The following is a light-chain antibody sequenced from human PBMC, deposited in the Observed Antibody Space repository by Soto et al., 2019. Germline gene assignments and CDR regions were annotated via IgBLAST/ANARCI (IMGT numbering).Light chain of an antibody. CDR1: QSVLYDSNNRNY. Sequence: DIVLTQSPDSLAVSLGERATINCKSSQSVLYDSNNRNYLAWYQQRPGQPPKLLIYWASTRESGVPDRFSGSGSGTDFHLTISNLQAEDVAVYYCLQYYRTPSYTFGQGTKLEIK. J-gene: IGKJ2*01. V-gene: IGKV4-1*01. CDR3: LQYYRTPSYT. CDR2: WAS.